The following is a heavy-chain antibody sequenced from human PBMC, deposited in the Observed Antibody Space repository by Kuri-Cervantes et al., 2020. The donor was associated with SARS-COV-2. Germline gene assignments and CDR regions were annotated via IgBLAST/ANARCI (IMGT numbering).Heavy chain of an antibody. D-gene: IGHD6-6*01. CDR1: GFSLSTSGMC. Sequence: SGPTLVKPTQTPTLTCTFSGFSLSTSGMCVSWIRQPPGKALEWLARIDWDDDKYYSTSLKTRLTISKDTSKNQVVLAMTNMDPVDTATYYCARTYIAARPYDYWGQGNLVNVSS. CDR2: IDWDDDK. V-gene: IGHV2-70*11. CDR3: ARTYIAARPYDY. J-gene: IGHJ4*02.